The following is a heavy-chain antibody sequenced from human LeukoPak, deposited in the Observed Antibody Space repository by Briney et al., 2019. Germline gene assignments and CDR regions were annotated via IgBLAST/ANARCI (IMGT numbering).Heavy chain of an antibody. Sequence: GGSLRLSCAASGFTFSSYSMNWVRQAPGKGLEWVSSISSSGSYIFHADSVKGRFTISRDNAKNSLYLQMNSLRAEDTAVHYCAREGPINNGDLDYWGQGTLVTVPS. CDR3: AREGPINNGDLDY. CDR1: GFTFSSYS. D-gene: IGHD1/OR15-1a*01. V-gene: IGHV3-21*01. J-gene: IGHJ4*02. CDR2: ISSSGSYI.